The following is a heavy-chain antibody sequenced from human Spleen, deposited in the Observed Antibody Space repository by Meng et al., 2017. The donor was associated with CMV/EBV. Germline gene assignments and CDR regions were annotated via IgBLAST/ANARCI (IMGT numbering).Heavy chain of an antibody. D-gene: IGHD1-26*01. CDR2: INPNSGGT. CDR1: AYTFTGYY. J-gene: IGHJ5*02. V-gene: IGHV1-2*02. Sequence: ASVKVSCKASAYTFTGYYMHWVRQAPGQGLEWMGWINPNSGGTNYAQKFQGRVTMTRDTSISTAYMELSRLRSEDTAVYYCARGQRVGATGFDPWGQGTLVTVSS. CDR3: ARGQRVGATGFDP.